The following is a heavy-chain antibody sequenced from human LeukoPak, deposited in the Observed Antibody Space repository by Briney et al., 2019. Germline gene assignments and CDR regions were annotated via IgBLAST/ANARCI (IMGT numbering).Heavy chain of an antibody. J-gene: IGHJ4*02. D-gene: IGHD2-15*01. V-gene: IGHV3-7*01. CDR2: IKKDGSEK. CDR3: AKEAQDCSGRGCYSSYFDF. CDR1: GFTFSSYW. Sequence: PGGSLRLSCAASGFTFSSYWMSWVRQAPGKGLEWVANIKKDGSEKYYVDSVKGRFTISRDNAKNSLYLQMSSLRVEDTAMYYCAKEAQDCSGRGCYSSYFDFWGQGSLVTVSS.